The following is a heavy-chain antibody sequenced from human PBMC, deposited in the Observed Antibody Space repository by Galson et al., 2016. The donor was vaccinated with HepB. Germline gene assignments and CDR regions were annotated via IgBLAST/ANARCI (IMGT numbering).Heavy chain of an antibody. Sequence: SLRLSCAASGFIIRDDWMSWVRQAPGKGLEWVANIDEDSTDEYYVDSVKGRFTISRDNAKNSLYLQLDSLRVEDTGVYYCAKDVAYGRFDPWGQGTLVIVS. D-gene: IGHD4-17*01. CDR1: GFIIRDDW. V-gene: IGHV3-7*03. J-gene: IGHJ5*02. CDR3: AKDVAYGRFDP. CDR2: IDEDSTDE.